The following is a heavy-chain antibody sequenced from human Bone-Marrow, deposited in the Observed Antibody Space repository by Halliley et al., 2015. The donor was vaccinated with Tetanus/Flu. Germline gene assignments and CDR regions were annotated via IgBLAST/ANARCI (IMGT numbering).Heavy chain of an antibody. V-gene: IGHV5-51*01. CDR3: ARQQEFYDTTGYHHNWFDL. CDR2: PGDPDI. J-gene: IGHJ5*02. D-gene: IGHD3-22*01. Sequence: PGDPDIRYKPSFQGQVTISADESTTTAYLQWSSLKASDTAMYYCARQQEFYDTTGYHHNWFDLWGQGTLVTVSS.